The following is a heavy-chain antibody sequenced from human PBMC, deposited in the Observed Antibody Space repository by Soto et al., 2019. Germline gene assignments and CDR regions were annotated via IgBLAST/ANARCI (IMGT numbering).Heavy chain of an antibody. Sequence: PGGSLRLSCATSGFSFNDYAMYWVRQAPGQGLEWVAIISSDGHHQFYLDNLRGRFTVSRDNSKNTLYLRMNSLRPEDTAVYYCSRGTYYPQSSGLHADYWGPGTVVTVSS. V-gene: IGHV3-30*03. CDR2: ISSDGHHQ. CDR3: SRGTYYPQSSGLHADY. CDR1: GFSFNDYA. J-gene: IGHJ4*02. D-gene: IGHD3-22*01.